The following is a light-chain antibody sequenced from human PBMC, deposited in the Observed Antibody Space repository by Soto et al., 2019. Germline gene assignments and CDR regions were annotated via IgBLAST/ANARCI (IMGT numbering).Light chain of an antibody. CDR3: QQSDSTPYT. V-gene: IGKV1-39*01. CDR1: QTSATY. J-gene: IGKJ2*01. CDR2: DAS. Sequence: DIQMTQSPSSLSASVGDRVTITCRASQTSATYINWYQQKSGSAPRLLIYDASSLLSGVPSRFSGSGSGTHFTLAISSLQPEDFATYFCQQSDSTPYTFGQGTKVDI.